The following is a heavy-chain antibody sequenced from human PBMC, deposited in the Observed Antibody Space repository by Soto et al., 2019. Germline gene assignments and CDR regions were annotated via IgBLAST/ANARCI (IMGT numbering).Heavy chain of an antibody. D-gene: IGHD2-15*01. CDR1: GGTFSSYT. Sequence: SVKVSCKASGGTFSSYTISWVRQAPGQGLEWMGRIIPILGIANYAQKFQGRVTITADKSTSTAYMELTSLRSEDTAVYYCARSVGYCSGGSCSYFDYWGQGTLVTVS. J-gene: IGHJ4*02. CDR3: ARSVGYCSGGSCSYFDY. CDR2: IIPILGIA. V-gene: IGHV1-69*02.